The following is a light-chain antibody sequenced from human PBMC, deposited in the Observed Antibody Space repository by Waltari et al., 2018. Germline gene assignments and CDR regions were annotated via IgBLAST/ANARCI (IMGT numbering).Light chain of an antibody. CDR2: DVP. V-gene: IGLV2-14*03. Sequence: QSALTQPASVSGSPGQSITISCTGTSSDVGTYDYVSWYQKHPGKAPKLMIYDVPNRPSWIAIRFSGSKSGNTASLTISGLQAEDEADYYCSSYTTSSTVYVFGTGTKVTVL. CDR3: SSYTTSSTVYV. J-gene: IGLJ1*01. CDR1: SSDVGTYDY.